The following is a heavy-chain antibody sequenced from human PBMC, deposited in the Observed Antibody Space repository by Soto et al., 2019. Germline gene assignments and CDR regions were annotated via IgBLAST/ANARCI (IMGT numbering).Heavy chain of an antibody. Sequence: QVQLVQSGAEVKKPGSSVKVSCKASGGSLSTYGINWVRLAPGQGLEWMGGIIPKFGTTNYAQKFRGRDTITADESTNTAYMELNYLRSEDTAVYFCARELDPYYGGNSLSLDYWGQGTLVTVSS. J-gene: IGHJ4*02. CDR1: GGSLSTYG. CDR3: ARELDPYYGGNSLSLDY. D-gene: IGHD4-17*01. V-gene: IGHV1-69*13. CDR2: IIPKFGTT.